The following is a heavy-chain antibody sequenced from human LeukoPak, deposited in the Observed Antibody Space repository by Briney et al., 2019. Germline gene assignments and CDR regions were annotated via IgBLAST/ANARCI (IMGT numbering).Heavy chain of an antibody. CDR2: IYSGGST. CDR3: ATTDCSGGSWYLKAFQH. D-gene: IGHD2-15*01. V-gene: IGHV3-53*01. Sequence: GGSLRLSCEASGFTVSSNYMSWVRQAPGKGLEWVSVIYSGGSTYYADSVKGRFTISRDNSKNTLYLQMNSLRAEDTAVYYCATTDCSGGSWYLKAFQHWGQGTLVTVSS. J-gene: IGHJ1*01. CDR1: GFTVSSNY.